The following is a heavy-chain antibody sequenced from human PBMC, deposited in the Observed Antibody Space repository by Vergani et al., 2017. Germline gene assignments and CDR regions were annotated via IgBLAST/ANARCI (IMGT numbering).Heavy chain of an antibody. D-gene: IGHD6-19*01. J-gene: IGHJ6*02. CDR1: GFTFSSYS. Sequence: EVQLVESGGGLVKPGGSLRLSCAASGFTFSSYSMNWVRQAPGKGLEWVSSISSSSSYIYYADSVKGRFTISRDNAKNSLYLQMNSLRAADTAVYYCARPGGQWLVPSYGMDVWGQGTTVTVSS. V-gene: IGHV3-21*01. CDR2: ISSSSSYI. CDR3: ARPGGQWLVPSYGMDV.